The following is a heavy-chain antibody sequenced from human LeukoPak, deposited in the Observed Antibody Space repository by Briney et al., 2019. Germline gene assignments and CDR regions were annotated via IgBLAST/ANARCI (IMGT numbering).Heavy chain of an antibody. CDR1: GGSISSSSYY. CDR2: IYYSGST. J-gene: IGHJ6*03. CDR3: ARDLLHSVHYYYYMDV. Sequence: SETLSLTCTVSGGSISSSSYYWGWIRQPPGKGLEWIGSIYYSGSTYYNPSLKSRVTISVDTSKNQFSLKLSSVTAADTAVYYCARDLLHSVHYYYYMDVWGKGTTVTVSS. D-gene: IGHD2/OR15-2a*01. V-gene: IGHV4-39*07.